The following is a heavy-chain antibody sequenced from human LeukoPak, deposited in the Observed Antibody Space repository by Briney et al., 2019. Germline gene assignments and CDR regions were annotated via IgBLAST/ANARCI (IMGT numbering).Heavy chain of an antibody. CDR2: IYSGGST. J-gene: IGHJ4*02. CDR3: ASPEGYSSSWYYFDY. V-gene: IGHV3-66*02. CDR1: GFTVSSNY. D-gene: IGHD6-13*01. Sequence: GGSLRLSCAASGFTVSSNYMSWVRQAPGKGLEWVSVIYSGGSTYYADSVKDRFTISRDNSKNTLYLQMNSLRAEDTAVYYCASPEGYSSSWYYFDYWGQGTLVTVSS.